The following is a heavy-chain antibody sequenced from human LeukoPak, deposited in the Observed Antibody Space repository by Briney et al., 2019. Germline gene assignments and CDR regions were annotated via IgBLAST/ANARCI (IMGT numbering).Heavy chain of an antibody. CDR3: AKAMDQLPYDAFDI. J-gene: IGHJ3*02. CDR1: GFTVSSNY. V-gene: IGHV3-53*01. Sequence: GGSLRLSCAASGFTVSSNYMSWVCQAPGKGLEWVSVIYSGGSTYYADSVKGRFTISRDNSKNTLYLQMNSLRAEDTAVYYCAKAMDQLPYDAFDIWGQRTMVTVSS. CDR2: IYSGGST. D-gene: IGHD2-2*01.